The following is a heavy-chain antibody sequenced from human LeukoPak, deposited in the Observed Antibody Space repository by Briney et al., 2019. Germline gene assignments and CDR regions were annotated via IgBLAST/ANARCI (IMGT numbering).Heavy chain of an antibody. J-gene: IGHJ4*02. D-gene: IGHD6-6*01. CDR2: ITVYNGNR. Sequence: ASVKLSCKSSGYTFTIYGITWVRQAPGQGLEWMALITVYNGNRRYAQNFQGRVTLTTDKTTTTAYMELTSLRSDDTATYFCARDGRFEYSHLYYFDYWGEGTLVTVSS. V-gene: IGHV1-18*01. CDR3: ARDGRFEYSHLYYFDY. CDR1: GYTFTIYG.